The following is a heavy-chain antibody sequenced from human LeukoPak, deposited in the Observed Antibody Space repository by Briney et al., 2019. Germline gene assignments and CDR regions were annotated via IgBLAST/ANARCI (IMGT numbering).Heavy chain of an antibody. CDR3: ARDLRYSSDWYLFDY. D-gene: IGHD6-19*01. J-gene: IGHJ4*02. CDR2: IYTSGST. CDR1: GGSISSYY. V-gene: IGHV4-4*07. Sequence: PSETLSLTCTVSGGSISSYYWSWIRQPAGKGLEWIGRIYTSGSTNYNPSLKSRVTISVDKSKNQFSLKLSSVTAADTAVYYCARDLRYSSDWYLFDYWGQGSLVTVSS.